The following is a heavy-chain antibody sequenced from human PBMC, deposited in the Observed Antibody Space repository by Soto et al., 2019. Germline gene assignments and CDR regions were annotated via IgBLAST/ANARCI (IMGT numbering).Heavy chain of an antibody. Sequence: QVQLVESGGGVVQPGRSLRLSCAASGFTFSSYGMHWVRQAPGKGLEWVAVISYDGSNKYYADSVKGRFTISRDNSKNTLYLQMNSLRAADTAVYYCAKEAGDGYNWNAFDIWGQGTMVTVSS. CDR1: GFTFSSYG. CDR2: ISYDGSNK. J-gene: IGHJ3*02. D-gene: IGHD5-12*01. CDR3: AKEAGDGYNWNAFDI. V-gene: IGHV3-30*18.